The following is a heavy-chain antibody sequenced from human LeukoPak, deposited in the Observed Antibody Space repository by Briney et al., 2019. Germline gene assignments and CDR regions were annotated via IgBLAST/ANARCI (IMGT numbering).Heavy chain of an antibody. Sequence: ASVKVSFKASGYRFTSYYMHWVRQAPGQGLEWMGWISAYNGNTNYAQKLQGRVTMTTDTSTSTAYMELRSLRSDDTAVYYCARDYYDSRYLGYWGQGTLVTVSS. CDR1: GYRFTSYY. CDR3: ARDYYDSRYLGY. D-gene: IGHD3-22*01. V-gene: IGHV1-18*04. CDR2: ISAYNGNT. J-gene: IGHJ4*02.